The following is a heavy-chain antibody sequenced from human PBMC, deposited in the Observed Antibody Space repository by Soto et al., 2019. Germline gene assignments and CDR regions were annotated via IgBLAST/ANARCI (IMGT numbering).Heavy chain of an antibody. CDR3: ATLDGLSALGTWGKFHH. Sequence: EVQVLESGGGLVQPGGSLRLSCVASGLTFNTYSMSWVRQAPGQGLEWVSGISGTGDNTYYADSVQGRFTISRDNSKSTVFLQLNSLRAEDTAVYYCATLDGLSALGTWGKFHHWGQGTLVT. CDR2: ISGTGDNT. J-gene: IGHJ1*01. V-gene: IGHV3-23*01. D-gene: IGHD6-13*01. CDR1: GLTFNTYS.